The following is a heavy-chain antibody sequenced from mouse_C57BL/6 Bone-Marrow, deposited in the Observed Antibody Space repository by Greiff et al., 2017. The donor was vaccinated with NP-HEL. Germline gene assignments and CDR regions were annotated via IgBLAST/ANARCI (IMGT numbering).Heavy chain of an antibody. CDR2: IYPRSGNT. Sequence: VQLQQSGAELARPGASVKLSCKASGYTFTSYGISWVKQRTGQGLEWIGEIYPRSGNTYYNEKFKGKATLTADKSSSTAYMELRSLTSEDSAVYFCARGAVYWGQGTTLTVSS. CDR1: GYTFTSYG. V-gene: IGHV1-81*01. D-gene: IGHD3-3*01. CDR3: ARGAVY. J-gene: IGHJ2*01.